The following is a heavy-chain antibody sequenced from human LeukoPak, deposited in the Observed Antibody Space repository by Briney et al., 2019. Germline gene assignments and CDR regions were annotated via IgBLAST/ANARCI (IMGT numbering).Heavy chain of an antibody. Sequence: GGSLRLSCAASGFTFSSYSMNWVRQAPGKGLEWVSSISSSSSYIYYADSVKGRFTISRDNAKNSLYLQMNSLRAEDTAVYYCAREPNYYGSGSYFDYWGQGTLVTVSS. CDR3: AREPNYYGSGSYFDY. CDR1: GFTFSSYS. CDR2: ISSSSSYI. D-gene: IGHD3-10*01. J-gene: IGHJ4*02. V-gene: IGHV3-21*01.